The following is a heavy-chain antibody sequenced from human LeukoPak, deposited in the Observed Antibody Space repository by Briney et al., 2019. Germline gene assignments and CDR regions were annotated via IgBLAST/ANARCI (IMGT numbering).Heavy chain of an antibody. CDR3: ASRVVTATFDAFDI. Sequence: GGSLRLSCAASGFTFISYGMHWVRQAPGKGLEWVSSITSSSSYIYYADSVKGRLTISRDNAKNALYLQMNSLRAEDTAVYYCASRVVTATFDAFDIWGQGTMVTVSS. D-gene: IGHD2-21*02. J-gene: IGHJ3*02. V-gene: IGHV3-21*01. CDR2: ITSSSSYI. CDR1: GFTFISYG.